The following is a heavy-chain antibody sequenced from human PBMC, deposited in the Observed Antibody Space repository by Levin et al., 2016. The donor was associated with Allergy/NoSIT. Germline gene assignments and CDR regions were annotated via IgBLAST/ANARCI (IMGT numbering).Heavy chain of an antibody. CDR3: AANVNLASYFDY. CDR1: GVSINGNYW. J-gene: IGHJ4*02. D-gene: IGHD1-1*01. Sequence: SETLSLTCTISGVSINGNYWWAWVRQAPGKGLEWIGEISPSWTVNYNPALGSRVSISMDKSKNQFSLNLESATPADMGFYFCAANVNLASYFDYWGQGTLVTVSS. V-gene: IGHV4-4*02. CDR2: ISPSWTV.